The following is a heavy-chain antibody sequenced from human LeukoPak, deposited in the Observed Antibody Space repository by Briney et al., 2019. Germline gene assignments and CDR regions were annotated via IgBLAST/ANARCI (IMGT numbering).Heavy chain of an antibody. CDR2: ISGSSYYI. J-gene: IGHJ4*02. V-gene: IGHV3-21*01. D-gene: IGHD4-23*01. Sequence: GGSLRLSCAASGFTFSSYTMNWVRQAPGKGLEWVSSISGSSYYIYYADSVKGRFTISRDNAKNSLYLQVNSLRAEDTALYYCAKDIYGGNWPNDYWGQGTLVTVSS. CDR1: GFTFSSYT. CDR3: AKDIYGGNWPNDY.